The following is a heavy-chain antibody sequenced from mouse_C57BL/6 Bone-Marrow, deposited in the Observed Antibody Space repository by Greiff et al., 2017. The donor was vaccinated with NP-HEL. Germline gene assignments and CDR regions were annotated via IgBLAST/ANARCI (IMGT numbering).Heavy chain of an antibody. CDR2: ISNGGGST. CDR1: GFTFSDYY. J-gene: IGHJ2*01. CDR3: TRDRFDY. V-gene: IGHV5-12*01. Sequence: EVKLEESGGGLVQPGGSLKLSCAASGFTFSDYYMYWVRQTPEKRLEWVAYISNGGGSTYYPDTVKGRFTLSRDNAKNTLYLQRSRLKSEDTAMYYCTRDRFDYWGQGTTLTVSS.